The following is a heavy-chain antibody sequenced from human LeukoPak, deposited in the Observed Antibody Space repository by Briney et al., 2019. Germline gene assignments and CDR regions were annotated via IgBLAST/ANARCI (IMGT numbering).Heavy chain of an antibody. CDR1: GYTFTSYG. CDR3: ARDRVAVAGPVPIDY. Sequence: ASVKVSCKASGYTFTSYGISWVRQAPGQGLEWMGWISAYNGNTNYAQKLQGRVTMTTGTSTSTAYMELRSLRSDDTAVYYCARDRVAVAGPVPIDYWGQGTLVTVSS. CDR2: ISAYNGNT. D-gene: IGHD6-19*01. V-gene: IGHV1-18*01. J-gene: IGHJ4*02.